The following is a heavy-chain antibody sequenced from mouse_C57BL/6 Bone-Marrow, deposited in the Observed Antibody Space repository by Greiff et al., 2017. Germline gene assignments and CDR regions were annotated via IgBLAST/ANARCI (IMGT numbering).Heavy chain of an antibody. J-gene: IGHJ2*01. CDR3: AVGYFDY. CDR2: INPSSGYT. Sequence: VQLQQSGAELARPGASVKMSCKASGYTFTSYTMHWVKQRPGQGLEWIGYINPSSGYTKYNQKFKDKATLTAYKSSSTAYMQLRILTSEDSAVYYCAVGYFDYWGQGTTLTVSS. CDR1: GYTFTSYT. D-gene: IGHD3-1*01. V-gene: IGHV1-4*01.